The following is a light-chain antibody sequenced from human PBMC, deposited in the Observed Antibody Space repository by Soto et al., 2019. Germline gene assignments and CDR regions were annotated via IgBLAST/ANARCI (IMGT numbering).Light chain of an antibody. V-gene: IGKV1-9*01. CDR3: QQLNSYE. CDR1: QAISRY. J-gene: IGKJ1*01. CDR2: GAT. Sequence: RLTQSPSSLSASIGDRVIITCRATQAISRYLAWYQQKPGAAPKLLMYGATTLQSGVPSRFSGAASGTEFTLTISSLQSDDIATYYGQQLNSYEFGQGTKVEIK.